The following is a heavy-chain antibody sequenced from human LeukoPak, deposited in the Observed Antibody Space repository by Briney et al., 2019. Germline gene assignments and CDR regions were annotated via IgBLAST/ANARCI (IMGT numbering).Heavy chain of an antibody. D-gene: IGHD6-13*01. V-gene: IGHV4-34*01. CDR3: ARDPIAAAALGAFDI. CDR2: INHSGST. Sequence: SETLSLTCAVYGGSFSGYYWSWIRQPPGKGLEWIGEINHSGSTNYNPSLKSRVTISVDTSKNQFSLKLSSVTAADTAVYYCARDPIAAAALGAFDIWDQGTMVTVSS. J-gene: IGHJ3*02. CDR1: GGSFSGYY.